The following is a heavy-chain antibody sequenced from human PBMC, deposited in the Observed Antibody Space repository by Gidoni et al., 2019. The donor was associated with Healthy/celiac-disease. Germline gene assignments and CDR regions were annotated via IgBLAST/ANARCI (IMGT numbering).Heavy chain of an antibody. CDR3: ARAVSSSSWRYYYYGMDV. V-gene: IGHV3-66*01. D-gene: IGHD6-13*01. CDR2: IYSGGST. J-gene: IGHJ6*02. CDR1: GFPVSSNY. Sequence: EVQLVESGGGLVKPGGSLRLSCAASGFPVSSNYMSWVRQAPGKGLEGVSVIYSGGSTYYADSVKGRFTISRDNSKNTLYLQMNSLRAEDTAVYYCARAVSSSSWRYYYYGMDVWGQGTTVTVSS.